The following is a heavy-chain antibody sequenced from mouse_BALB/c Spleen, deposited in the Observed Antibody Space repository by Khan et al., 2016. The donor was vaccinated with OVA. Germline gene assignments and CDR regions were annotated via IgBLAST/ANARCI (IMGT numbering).Heavy chain of an antibody. J-gene: IGHJ3*01. CDR3: ARPYYGSAWFAY. CDR2: IWAGGST. CDR1: GFSLTNYG. Sequence: QVQLKESGPGLVAPSQSLSITCTVSGFSLTNYGVHWVRQPPREGLEWLGVIWAGGSTNYNSALMSRLSISKDNSKSPFFLKMNSLQTKDTAMYYCARPYYGSAWFAYWGQGTLVTVSA. D-gene: IGHD1-1*01. V-gene: IGHV2-9*02.